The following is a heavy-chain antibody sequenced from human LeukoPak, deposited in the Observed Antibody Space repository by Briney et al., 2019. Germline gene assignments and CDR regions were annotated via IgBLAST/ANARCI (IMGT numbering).Heavy chain of an antibody. CDR1: GGSFSGYY. CDR3: ARHKYSSSEYNWFDP. J-gene: IGHJ5*02. D-gene: IGHD6-6*01. Sequence: SETLSLTCAVYGGSFSGYYWSWIRQPPGKGLEWIGEINHSGSTNYNPSLKSRVTISVDTSKNQFSLKLSSVTAADTAVYYCARHKYSSSEYNWFDPWGQGTLVTVSS. V-gene: IGHV4-34*01. CDR2: INHSGST.